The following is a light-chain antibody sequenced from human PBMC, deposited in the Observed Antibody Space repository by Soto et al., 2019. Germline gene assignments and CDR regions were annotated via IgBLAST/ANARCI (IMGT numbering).Light chain of an antibody. J-gene: IGLJ1*01. CDR1: SSDVGGYDY. Sequence: VLTQPASVSGSPGQSITISCTGTSSDVGGYDYVSWYQQLPGKAPKLLIYDVNNRPSGVSHRFSGSKSGNTASLTISGLQAEDEADYYCSSYTGSSTFVFGTGTKVTVL. CDR2: DVN. CDR3: SSYTGSSTFV. V-gene: IGLV2-14*01.